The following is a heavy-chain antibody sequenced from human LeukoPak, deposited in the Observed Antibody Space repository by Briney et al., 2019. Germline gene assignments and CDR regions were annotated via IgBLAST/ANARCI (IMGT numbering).Heavy chain of an antibody. CDR1: GGTFSSYA. CDR2: IIPIFGTA. D-gene: IGHD3-22*01. J-gene: IGHJ4*02. Sequence: PVKVSCKASGGTFSSYAISWVRQAPGQGLEWMGRIIPIFGTANYAQKFQGRVTITTDESTSTAYMELSSLRSEDTAVYYCARAIYYYDSSGYENWGQGTLVTVSS. CDR3: ARAIYYYDSSGYEN. V-gene: IGHV1-69*05.